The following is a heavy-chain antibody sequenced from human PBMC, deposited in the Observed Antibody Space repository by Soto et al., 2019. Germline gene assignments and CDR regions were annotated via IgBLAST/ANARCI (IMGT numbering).Heavy chain of an antibody. J-gene: IGHJ5*02. CDR1: GYTFTSYG. V-gene: IGHV1-18*01. CDR3: ARDQLDYDFWSGYSVPNWFDP. D-gene: IGHD3-3*01. Sequence: SVKVSCKASGYTFTSYGISWVRQAPGQGLEWMGWISAYNGNTNYAQKLQGRVTMTTDTSTSTAYMELRSLRSDDTAVYYCARDQLDYDFWSGYSVPNWFDPWGQGTLVTVSS. CDR2: ISAYNGNT.